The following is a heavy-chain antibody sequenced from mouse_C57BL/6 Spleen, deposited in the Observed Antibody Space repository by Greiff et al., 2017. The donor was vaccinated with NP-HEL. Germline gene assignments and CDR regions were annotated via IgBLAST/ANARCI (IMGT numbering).Heavy chain of an antibody. J-gene: IGHJ4*01. V-gene: IGHV1-64*01. Sequence: QVQLQQPGAELVKPGASVKLSCKASGYTFTSYWMHWVKQRPGQGLEWIGMIHPNSGSTNYNEKFKSKATLTVDKSSSTAYMQLSSLTSEDSAVYYCARVPIYYGTPYAMDYWGQGTSVTVSS. D-gene: IGHD2-1*01. CDR1: GYTFTSYW. CDR2: IHPNSGST. CDR3: ARVPIYYGTPYAMDY.